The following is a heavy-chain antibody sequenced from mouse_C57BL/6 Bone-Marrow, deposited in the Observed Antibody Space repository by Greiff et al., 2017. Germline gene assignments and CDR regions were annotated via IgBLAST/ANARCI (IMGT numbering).Heavy chain of an antibody. CDR2: IYPSDSET. CDR1: GYTFTSYW. D-gene: IGHD1-1*01. V-gene: IGHV1-61*01. J-gene: IGHJ2*01. Sequence: QVQLQQPGAELVRPGSSVKLSCKASGYTFTSYWMAWVKQRPGQGLEWIGNIYPSDSETHYNQKFKDKATLTVDKSSSTAYMQLSSLTSEDSAVYYCASWHYGRGDYWGQGTTLTVSS. CDR3: ASWHYGRGDY.